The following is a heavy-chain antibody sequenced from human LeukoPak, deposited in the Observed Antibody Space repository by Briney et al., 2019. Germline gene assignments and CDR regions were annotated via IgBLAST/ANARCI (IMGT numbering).Heavy chain of an antibody. CDR3: AKDPAEHPFPFIHDY. CDR2: VSSSGSIT. D-gene: IGHD1-14*01. Sequence: GGSLRLSCTASGFTFSSYAMSWVRQAPGKGLEWVSAVSSSGSITYNADSVKGRFTISRDNSRSTLYLQMSSLRVEDTAVYYCAKDPAEHPFPFIHDYWGQGTLVTVSS. V-gene: IGHV3-23*01. CDR1: GFTFSSYA. J-gene: IGHJ4*02.